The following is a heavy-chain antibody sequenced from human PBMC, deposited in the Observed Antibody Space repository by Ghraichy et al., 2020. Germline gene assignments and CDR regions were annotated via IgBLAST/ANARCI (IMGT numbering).Heavy chain of an antibody. CDR3: ARDPYGSGSLHPPGFDP. CDR2: IYYSGST. CDR1: GGSVSSGSYY. D-gene: IGHD3-10*01. Sequence: SETLSLTCTVSGGSVSSGSYYWSWIRQPPGKGLEWIGYIYYSGSTNYNPSLKSRVTISVDTSKNQFSLKLSSVTAADTAVYYCARDPYGSGSLHPPGFDPWGQGTLVTVSS. J-gene: IGHJ5*02. V-gene: IGHV4-61*01.